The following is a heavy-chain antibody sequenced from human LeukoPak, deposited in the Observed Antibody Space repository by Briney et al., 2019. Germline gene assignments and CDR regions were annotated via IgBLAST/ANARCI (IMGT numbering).Heavy chain of an antibody. CDR3: ASTRDGYNQYYSDY. V-gene: IGHV4-59*01. D-gene: IGHD5-24*01. CDR2: IYYSGST. J-gene: IGHJ4*02. CDR1: GGSISSYY. Sequence: SETLSLTCTVSGGSISSYYWSWIRQPPGKGLEWIGYIYYSGSTNYNPSLKSRVTISVDTSKNQFSLKLSSVTAADTAVYYCASTRDGYNQYYSDYWGQGTLVTVSS.